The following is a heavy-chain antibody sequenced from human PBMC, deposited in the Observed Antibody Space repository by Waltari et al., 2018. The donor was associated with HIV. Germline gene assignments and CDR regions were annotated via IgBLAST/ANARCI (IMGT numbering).Heavy chain of an antibody. D-gene: IGHD3-16*01. V-gene: IGHV3-33*06. CDR3: VKERGPFNGFDI. J-gene: IGHJ3*02. CDR2: IWSDGYNK. Sequence: QVYLMESGGGVVQPGGSLKLSCAASGFTFSSYGMHWVRQAPGNGLEWVAVIWSDGYNKFYADSVRGRFTFSRDNSKYTLSLQMNSLRAEDTALYYCVKERGPFNGFDIWGQGTMVTVSS. CDR1: GFTFSSYG.